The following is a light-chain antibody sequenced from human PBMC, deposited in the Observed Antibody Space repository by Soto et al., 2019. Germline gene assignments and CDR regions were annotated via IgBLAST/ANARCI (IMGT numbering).Light chain of an antibody. CDR3: SSFTSDITYV. J-gene: IGLJ1*01. CDR1: SSDVGGYNS. CDR2: DVT. Sequence: QSALTQPASVSGSPGQSITISCTGTSSDVGGYNSVSWYRQDPGKAPKLMIYDVTNRPSGVSNRFSGSKSGNTASLTIFGLQAEDEADYYCSSFTSDITYVFGTGTKVTVL. V-gene: IGLV2-14*01.